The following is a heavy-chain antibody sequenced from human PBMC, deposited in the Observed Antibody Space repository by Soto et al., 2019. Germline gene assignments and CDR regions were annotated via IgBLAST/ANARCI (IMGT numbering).Heavy chain of an antibody. CDR2: IKQDGSEK. V-gene: IGHV3-7*01. Sequence: EVQLVESGGGLVQPGGSLRLSCAASGFTFSSHWMSWVRQAPGKGLEWVANIKQDGSEKYYVDSVKGRFTISRDNAKNSLYLQMNSLGAEDTAVYYCARTGYGSGWYSAEFFQHWGLGTLVTVSS. CDR3: ARTGYGSGWYSAEFFQH. D-gene: IGHD6-19*01. CDR1: GFTFSSHW. J-gene: IGHJ1*01.